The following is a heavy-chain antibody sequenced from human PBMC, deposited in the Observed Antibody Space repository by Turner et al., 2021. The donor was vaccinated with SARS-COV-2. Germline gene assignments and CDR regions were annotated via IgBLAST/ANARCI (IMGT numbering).Heavy chain of an antibody. J-gene: IGHJ4*02. CDR3: AALAAPRDY. D-gene: IGHD2-15*01. V-gene: IGHV3-74*01. CDR1: GFTFSSYW. Sequence: EEYLVQSGGGLVQPGGSMRLSCAASGFTFSSYWTHWVRQVPGKGLVWVSHLDSDGTNAAYADSVKGRFTISRDNTKNTLYLQMNSLRAEDTAVYFCAALAAPRDYWGQGTQVTVSS. CDR2: LDSDGTNA.